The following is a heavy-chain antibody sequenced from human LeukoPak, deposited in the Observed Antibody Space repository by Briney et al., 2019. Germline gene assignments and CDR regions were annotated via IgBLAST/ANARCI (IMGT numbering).Heavy chain of an antibody. V-gene: IGHV3-30-3*01. D-gene: IGHD3-22*01. CDR3: ASSSSGYYFDY. CDR2: ISYDGSNK. J-gene: IGHJ4*02. Sequence: RSLRLSCAASGFTFSSYAMHWVRQAPGKGLEWVAVISYDGSNKYYADSVKGRFTISRDNYKNTLYLQMNSLRAEDTAVYYCASSSSGYYFDYWGQGTLVTVSS. CDR1: GFTFSSYA.